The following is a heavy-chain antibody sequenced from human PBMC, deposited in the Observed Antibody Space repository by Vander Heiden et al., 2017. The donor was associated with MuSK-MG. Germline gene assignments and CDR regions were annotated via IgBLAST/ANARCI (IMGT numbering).Heavy chain of an antibody. D-gene: IGHD5-12*01. CDR1: GGSISSGSYY. J-gene: IGHJ6*03. V-gene: IGHV4-31*03. Sequence: QVQLQESGPGLVKPSQTLSLTCTVSGGSISSGSYYWSWIRQHPGKGLEWIGYIYYSGSTDYNPSLKSRVTISVDTSKNQFSLKLSSVTAADTAVYYCARVTFAVATPFGYYYYYYMDVWGKGTTVTVSS. CDR3: ARVTFAVATPFGYYYYYYMDV. CDR2: IYYSGST.